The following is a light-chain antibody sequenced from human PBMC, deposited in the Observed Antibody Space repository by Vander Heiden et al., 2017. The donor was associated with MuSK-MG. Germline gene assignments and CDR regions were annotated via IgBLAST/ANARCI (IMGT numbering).Light chain of an antibody. J-gene: IGKJ5*01. CDR2: DAS. V-gene: IGKV1-33*01. Sequence: DIQMTQSPSSLSASVGVRVTITRQASQDISNYLNWYQQKPGKAPKLLIYDASNLETGVPSRFSGSGSGTDFTFTISSLQPEDIATYYCQQYDNLPITFGQGTRLEIK. CDR3: QQYDNLPIT. CDR1: QDISNY.